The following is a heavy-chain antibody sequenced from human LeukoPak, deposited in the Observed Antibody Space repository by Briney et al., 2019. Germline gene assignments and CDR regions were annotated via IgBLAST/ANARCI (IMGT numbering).Heavy chain of an antibody. CDR3: ARPAYCGGNCYYFPDY. CDR1: GFSFRTYG. J-gene: IGHJ4*02. CDR2: ISYDGSNE. D-gene: IGHD2-21*02. V-gene: IGHV3-30*03. Sequence: GRSLRLSCSASGFSFRTYGMHWVRQAPGKGLEWVAAISYDGSNEYYSDPVKGRFSISRDNSKNTLYLQVNRLRGEDTAVYYCARPAYCGGNCYYFPDYWGQGTLVTVSS.